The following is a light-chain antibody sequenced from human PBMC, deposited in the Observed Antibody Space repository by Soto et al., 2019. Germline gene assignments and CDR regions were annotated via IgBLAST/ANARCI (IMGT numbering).Light chain of an antibody. J-gene: IGKJ1*01. CDR3: QQYGRSPPT. CDR1: QSVSSTY. Sequence: EIVFTQSPGTLSLSPWERATLSCRASQSVSSTYLAWYQQKPXXAXRLLIYGASSRATGIPDRFSGSGSGTDFTLTISRLEPEDYAVYYCQQYGRSPPTFGQGTKV. V-gene: IGKV3-20*01. CDR2: GAS.